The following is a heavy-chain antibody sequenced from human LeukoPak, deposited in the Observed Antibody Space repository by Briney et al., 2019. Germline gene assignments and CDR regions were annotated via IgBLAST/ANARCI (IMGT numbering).Heavy chain of an antibody. CDR3: AVGVGGYSYGYYYFDY. CDR1: GGTFSGYA. CDR2: IIPIFATA. V-gene: IGHV1-69*01. J-gene: IGHJ4*02. Sequence: ASVNVSCKASGGTFSGYAITWVRQAPGQGLEWMGGIIPIFATANYAQKFQGRLTITADESTSTAYMELSSLRSEDTAVFYCAVGVGGYSYGYYYFDYWGQGTLVTVSS. D-gene: IGHD5-18*01.